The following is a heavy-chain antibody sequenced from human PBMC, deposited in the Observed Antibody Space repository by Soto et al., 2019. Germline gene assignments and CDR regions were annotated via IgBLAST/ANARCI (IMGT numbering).Heavy chain of an antibody. Sequence: ASVKVSCKASGYTFTSYGISWVRQAPGQGLEWMGWISAYNGNTNYAQKLQGSVTMTTDTSTSTAYMELRSLRSDDTAVYYCAGSLYYYDSSGYLDYWGQGTLVTVSS. V-gene: IGHV1-18*04. CDR1: GYTFTSYG. CDR3: AGSLYYYDSSGYLDY. CDR2: ISAYNGNT. J-gene: IGHJ4*02. D-gene: IGHD3-22*01.